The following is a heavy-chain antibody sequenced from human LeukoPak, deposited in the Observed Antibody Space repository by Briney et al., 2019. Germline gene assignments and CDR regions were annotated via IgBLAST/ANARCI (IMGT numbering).Heavy chain of an antibody. CDR3: AKEGTPQVSTWYDL. CDR2: ISYEGSTQ. Sequence: RMSLILSCAASGVTLSPYGMHWVRQAPGKGLEWVAVISYEGSTQHYADSVKGQFTISRDNPRNTLYLQMNILRTEDTAVYYCAKEGTPQVSTWYDLWGQGTLVIASS. V-gene: IGHV3-30*18. D-gene: IGHD3-10*01. J-gene: IGHJ5*02. CDR1: GVTLSPYG.